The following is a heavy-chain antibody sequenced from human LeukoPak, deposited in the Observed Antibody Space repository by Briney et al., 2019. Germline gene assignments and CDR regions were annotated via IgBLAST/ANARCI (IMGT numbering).Heavy chain of an antibody. Sequence: PSETLSLTCTVSGGSISSYYWSWIRQPAGKGLEWIGRIYTSGSTNYNPSLKSRVTMSIDTSKNQFSLKLSSVTAADTAVYYCARAGDYGDFVGWFDPWGQGTLVTVSS. J-gene: IGHJ5*02. CDR3: ARAGDYGDFVGWFDP. V-gene: IGHV4-4*07. D-gene: IGHD4-17*01. CDR2: IYTSGST. CDR1: GGSISSYY.